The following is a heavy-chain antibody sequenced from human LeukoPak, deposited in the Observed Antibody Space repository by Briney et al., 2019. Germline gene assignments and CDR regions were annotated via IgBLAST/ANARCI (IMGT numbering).Heavy chain of an antibody. J-gene: IGHJ4*02. Sequence: LGTPSHTCAVSLGSLRSSKTWTWSRRPPGKGLAWFGEIYDSGNTNYNPSRKSRVTISVDKSKYQFSLQLTPVTAAVTAVYYCGRGDTSGYPDKWGQRSLVTVSS. V-gene: IGHV4-4*03. CDR2: IYDSGNT. D-gene: IGHD3-22*01. CDR1: LGSLRSSKT. CDR3: GRGDTSGYPDK.